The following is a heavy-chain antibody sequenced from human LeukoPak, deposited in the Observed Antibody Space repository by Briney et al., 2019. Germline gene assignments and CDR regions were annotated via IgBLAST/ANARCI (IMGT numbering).Heavy chain of an antibody. Sequence: EGSLRLSCAASGFTFSSYEMNWVRQAPGKGLEWVSYISSSGSTIYYADSVKGRFTISRDNAKNSLYLQMNSLRAEDTAVYYCARDMGITMVRGVMYYFDYWGQGTLVTVSS. J-gene: IGHJ4*02. D-gene: IGHD3-10*01. CDR2: ISSSGSTI. CDR3: ARDMGITMVRGVMYYFDY. V-gene: IGHV3-48*03. CDR1: GFTFSSYE.